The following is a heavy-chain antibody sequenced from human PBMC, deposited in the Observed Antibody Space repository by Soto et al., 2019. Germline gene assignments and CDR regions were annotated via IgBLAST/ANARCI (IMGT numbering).Heavy chain of an antibody. J-gene: IGHJ4*02. Sequence: QVQLVESGGGVVQPGMSLRLSCIGSEFTFNNYGIHWVRQAPGKGLEWVAVISYDGSNKKFADSVQGRLTISRDNSNNTVYLQMNSLRAEDTAVYHCAKDRYYYSSSGYYVFDSWGQGTLVTVSS. CDR3: AKDRYYYSSSGYYVFDS. CDR1: EFTFNNYG. D-gene: IGHD3-22*01. V-gene: IGHV3-30*18. CDR2: ISYDGSNK.